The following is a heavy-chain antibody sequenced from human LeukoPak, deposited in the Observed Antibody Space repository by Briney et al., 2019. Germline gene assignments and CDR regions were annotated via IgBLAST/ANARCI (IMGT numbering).Heavy chain of an antibody. Sequence: PGGSLRLSCAASGFTFSIYAMTWVRQAPGKGLEWVSSISGSGGSTYYADFVKGRFTISRDNSKNTLYLQMNSLRAEDTALYYCAKASGYCGGGSCYFDYWGQGTLVTVSS. CDR2: ISGSGGST. V-gene: IGHV3-23*01. D-gene: IGHD2-15*01. J-gene: IGHJ4*02. CDR1: GFTFSIYA. CDR3: AKASGYCGGGSCYFDY.